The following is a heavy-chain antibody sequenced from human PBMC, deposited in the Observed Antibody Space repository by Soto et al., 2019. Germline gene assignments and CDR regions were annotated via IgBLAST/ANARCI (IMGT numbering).Heavy chain of an antibody. D-gene: IGHD6-19*01. CDR3: ARSVAVPGAHIDY. Sequence: SEPLSLTCSVSGGSISVSYWSWIRQSPGKGLEWLGYVYYTGSTNYSPSLRSRVSISVDTSKNEFSLRLSSVTAADTAVYFCARSVAVPGAHIDYWGQGTQVTV. CDR2: VYYTGST. V-gene: IGHV4-59*01. CDR1: GGSISVSY. J-gene: IGHJ4*02.